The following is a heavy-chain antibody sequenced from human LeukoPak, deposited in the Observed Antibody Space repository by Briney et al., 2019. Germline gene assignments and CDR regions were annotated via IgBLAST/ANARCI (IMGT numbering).Heavy chain of an antibody. D-gene: IGHD6-19*01. J-gene: IGHJ5*02. CDR2: IHASGST. V-gene: IGHV4-4*07. CDR3: ARGDRAVAGAWGWFDP. CDR1: NGSISSYY. Sequence: ASETLSLTSTVSNGSISSYYWSWIRQPAGKGLEGSGRIHASGSTNYNPSLKRRVTMSVATPTTQFSMKLSSVTAADTAIYFCARGDRAVAGAWGWFDPWGQGTLVTVSS.